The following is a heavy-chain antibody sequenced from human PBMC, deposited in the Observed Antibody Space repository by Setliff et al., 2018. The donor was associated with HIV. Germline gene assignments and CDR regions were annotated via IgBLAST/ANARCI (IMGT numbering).Heavy chain of an antibody. V-gene: IGHV1-69*13. CDR2: IIPMFGAA. D-gene: IGHD3-22*01. CDR3: ARDNYYDSSGALAY. J-gene: IGHJ4*02. CDR1: GGTLSSYA. Sequence: SVKVSCKASGGTLSSYAISWVRQAPGQGLEWMGGIIPMFGAAKNAQKFQGRVTITADASTTTAYMELNNLKSEDTAVYYCARDNYYDSSGALAYWGQGTLVTVSS.